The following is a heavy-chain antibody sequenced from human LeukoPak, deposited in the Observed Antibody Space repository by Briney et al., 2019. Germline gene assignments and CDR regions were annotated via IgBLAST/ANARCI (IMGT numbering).Heavy chain of an antibody. CDR3: AKWRWRQSEYED. CDR2: IKHDGSGK. Sequence: PGGSLRLSCEASGFSFSDHWMGWARQAPGKGLECVANIKHDGSGKEYVDSVKGRFTISRDNAKNSVYLEMSSLRAEDTAVYYCAKWRWRQSEYEDWGQGTLVTVSS. CDR1: GFSFSDHW. D-gene: IGHD5-24*01. V-gene: IGHV3-7*01. J-gene: IGHJ4*02.